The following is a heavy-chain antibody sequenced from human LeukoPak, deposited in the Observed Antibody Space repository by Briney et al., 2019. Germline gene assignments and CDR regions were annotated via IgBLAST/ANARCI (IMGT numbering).Heavy chain of an antibody. CDR2: IYYSGST. J-gene: IGHJ5*02. V-gene: IGHV4-59*01. CDR1: GVSISSYY. CDR3: AKSTMSMTIRGARLNWFDP. Sequence: PSETLSLTCTVSGVSISSYYWSWIRQVPGKGLEWIGYIYYSGSTNYNTSLKSRVTISIDTSKNQFSLRLSSVTAADTAVYYCAKSTMSMTIRGARLNWFDPWGQGTLVTVSS. D-gene: IGHD6-6*01.